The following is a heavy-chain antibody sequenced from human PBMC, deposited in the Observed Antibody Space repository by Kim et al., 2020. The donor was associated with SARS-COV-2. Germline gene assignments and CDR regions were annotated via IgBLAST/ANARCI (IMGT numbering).Heavy chain of an antibody. D-gene: IGHD6-13*01. CDR2: SQR. CDR3: ARTIGAAEAF. J-gene: IGHJ4*02. Sequence: SQRFYGDSGKGRFTISRDNARNSLYLQMNSLRAEDTAVYYCARTIGAAEAFWGQGNLVTVSS. V-gene: IGHV3-7*03.